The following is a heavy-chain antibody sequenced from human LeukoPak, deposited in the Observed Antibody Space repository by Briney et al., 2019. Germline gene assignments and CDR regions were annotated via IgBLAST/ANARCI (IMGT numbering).Heavy chain of an antibody. V-gene: IGHV3-7*05. CDR2: IKQDGSEK. D-gene: IGHD1-26*01. CDR3: ARGWELDP. Sequence: GGSLRLSCAASGFPFSRYWLSWVRQALGKGLEWVANIKQDGSEKYYVDSVKGRFTISRDNAKSSLYLQMNSLRVEDTAVYYCARGWELDPWGQGTLVTVSS. J-gene: IGHJ5*02. CDR1: GFPFSRYW.